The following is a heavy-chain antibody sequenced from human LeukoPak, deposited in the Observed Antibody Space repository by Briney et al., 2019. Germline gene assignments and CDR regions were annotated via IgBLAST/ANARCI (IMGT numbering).Heavy chain of an antibody. D-gene: IGHD5-18*01. V-gene: IGHV4-34*01. Sequence: SETLSLTCAVYGGSFSGYYWSWIRQPPGKGLEWIGEINHSGSTNYNPSLKSRVTISVDTSKNQSSLKLSSVTAADTAVYYCARDRHLGQLTPFDIWGQGTMVTVSS. J-gene: IGHJ3*02. CDR1: GGSFSGYY. CDR2: INHSGST. CDR3: ARDRHLGQLTPFDI.